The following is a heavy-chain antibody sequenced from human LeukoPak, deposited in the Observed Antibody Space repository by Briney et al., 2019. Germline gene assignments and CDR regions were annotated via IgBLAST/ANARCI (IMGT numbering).Heavy chain of an antibody. CDR2: INHSGST. D-gene: IGHD6-19*01. Sequence: SETLSLTCAVYGGSISGYYWSWIRQPPGKGLEWIGEINHSGSTNYNPSLKSRVTISVDTSKNQYSLKLSSVTAADTAVYYCARGRYSSGWGSDYWGQGTLVTVSS. J-gene: IGHJ4*02. V-gene: IGHV4-34*01. CDR3: ARGRYSSGWGSDY. CDR1: GGSISGYY.